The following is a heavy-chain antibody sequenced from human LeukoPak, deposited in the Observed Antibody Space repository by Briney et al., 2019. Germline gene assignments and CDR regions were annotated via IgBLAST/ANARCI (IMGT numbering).Heavy chain of an antibody. CDR3: AKDLEGLHIVATIAMDY. D-gene: IGHD5-12*01. J-gene: IGHJ4*02. Sequence: PGGSLRLSCAASGFTFSSYAMSWVRQAPGKGLEWVSAISGSGGSTYYADSVKGRFTISRDNSKNTLYLQMNSLRAEDTAVYYCAKDLEGLHIVATIAMDYWGQGTLVTVSS. CDR1: GFTFSSYA. CDR2: ISGSGGST. V-gene: IGHV3-23*01.